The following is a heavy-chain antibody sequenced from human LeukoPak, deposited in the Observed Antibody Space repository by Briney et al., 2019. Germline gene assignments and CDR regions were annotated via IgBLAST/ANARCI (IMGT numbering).Heavy chain of an antibody. CDR2: INHSGST. V-gene: IGHV4-34*01. CDR1: GGSSSGYY. CDR3: ARTPNDFWSGYSTNFDY. D-gene: IGHD3-3*01. J-gene: IGHJ4*02. Sequence: SETLSLTCAVYGGSSSGYYWSWIRQPPGKGLEWIGEINHSGSTNYNPSLKSRVTISVDTSKNQFSLKLSSVTAADTAVYYCARTPNDFWSGYSTNFDYWGQGTLVTVSS.